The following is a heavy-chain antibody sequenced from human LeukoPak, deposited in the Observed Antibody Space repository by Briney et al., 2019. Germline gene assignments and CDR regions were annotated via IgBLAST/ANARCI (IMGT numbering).Heavy chain of an antibody. Sequence: PSETLSLTCAVSGGSICTDYWSWIRQPAGKGLEWIGRIYTSGSTNYNPSLKSRVTISVDTSKNQFSLKLSSVTAADTAVYYCAGPADSFYGSGRLGDAFDIWGQGTMVTVSS. CDR3: AGPADSFYGSGRLGDAFDI. CDR1: GGSICTDY. CDR2: IYTSGST. V-gene: IGHV4-4*07. J-gene: IGHJ3*02. D-gene: IGHD3-10*01.